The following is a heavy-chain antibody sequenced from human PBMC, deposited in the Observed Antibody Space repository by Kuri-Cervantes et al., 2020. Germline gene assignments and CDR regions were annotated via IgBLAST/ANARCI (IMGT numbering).Heavy chain of an antibody. CDR1: GGSISSYY. CDR3: ARDESLYDSSGYYLGY. Sequence: SETLSLTCTVSGGSISSYYWSWIRQPAGKGLEWIGRIYTSGSTNYNPSLKSRVTISVDTSKNQFSLKLSSVTAADTAVYYCARDESLYDSSGYYLGYWGQGTLVTVSS. CDR2: IYTSGST. D-gene: IGHD3-22*01. J-gene: IGHJ4*02. V-gene: IGHV4-4*07.